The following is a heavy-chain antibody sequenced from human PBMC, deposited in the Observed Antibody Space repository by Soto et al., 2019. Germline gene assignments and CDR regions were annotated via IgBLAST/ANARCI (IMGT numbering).Heavy chain of an antibody. CDR3: ARTLYCTNGVCYKYYYYYYGMDV. CDR2: INHSGST. D-gene: IGHD2-8*01. Sequence: KPSETLSLTCAVYGGSFSGYYWSWIRQPPGKGLEWIGEINHSGSTNYNPSLKSRVTISVDTSTNQLSLKLSSVTAADTAVYYCARTLYCTNGVCYKYYYYYYGMDVWGQGTTVTVSS. V-gene: IGHV4-34*01. J-gene: IGHJ6*02. CDR1: GGSFSGYY.